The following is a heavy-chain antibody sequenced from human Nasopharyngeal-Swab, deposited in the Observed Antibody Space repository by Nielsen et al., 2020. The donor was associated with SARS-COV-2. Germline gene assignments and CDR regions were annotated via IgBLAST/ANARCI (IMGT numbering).Heavy chain of an antibody. V-gene: IGHV3-23*01. D-gene: IGHD6-19*01. CDR3: AKRPTVAGRI. CDR1: GFTFSSYA. Sequence: GESLKIPCAASGFTFSSYAMSWVRQAPGKGLEWVSAISGSGGSTYYADSVKGRFTISRDNSKNTLYLQMNSLRAEDTAVYYCAKRPTVAGRIWGQGTMVTVSS. J-gene: IGHJ3*02. CDR2: ISGSGGST.